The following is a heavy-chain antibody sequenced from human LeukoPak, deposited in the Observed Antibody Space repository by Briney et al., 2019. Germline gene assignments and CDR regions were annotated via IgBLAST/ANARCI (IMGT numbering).Heavy chain of an antibody. D-gene: IGHD3-9*01. Sequence: PGRSLRLSCAAPGFTFSSYGMHWVRQAPGKGLEWVAVISYDGSNKYYADSVKGRFTISRDNSKNTLYLQMNSLRAEDTAVYYCAKEGLDLDIDYWGQGTLVTVSS. CDR1: GFTFSSYG. CDR3: AKEGLDLDIDY. V-gene: IGHV3-30*18. CDR2: ISYDGSNK. J-gene: IGHJ4*02.